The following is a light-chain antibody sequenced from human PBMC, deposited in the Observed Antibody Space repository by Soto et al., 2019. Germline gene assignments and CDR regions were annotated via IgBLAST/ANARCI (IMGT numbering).Light chain of an antibody. V-gene: IGKV3-15*01. Sequence: EIVMTQSPATLSVSPGERATLSCRASQSITRNLAWYQQSPGQAPRLLIYGASARATGIPARFSGSGSGTEFTLTINRLEPEDFAVYYCQHYGSSLWTFGQGTKVDIK. CDR2: GAS. CDR3: QHYGSSLWT. J-gene: IGKJ1*01. CDR1: QSITRN.